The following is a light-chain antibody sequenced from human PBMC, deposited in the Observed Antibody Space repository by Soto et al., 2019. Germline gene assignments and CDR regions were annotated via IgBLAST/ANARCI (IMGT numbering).Light chain of an antibody. Sequence: EIVMTQSPATLSVSPGERATLSCRASQSVSNNLAWYQKKPGQAPRLLIYGASTRATGIPARFSGSGSGTEFTLTSSSLPYEDFAFYYCQQYNSWWTFGQGTRVDIK. J-gene: IGKJ1*01. V-gene: IGKV3-15*01. CDR3: QQYNSWWT. CDR1: QSVSNN. CDR2: GAS.